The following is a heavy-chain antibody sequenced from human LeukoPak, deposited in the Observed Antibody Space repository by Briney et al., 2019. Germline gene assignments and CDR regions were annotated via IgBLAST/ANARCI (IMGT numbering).Heavy chain of an antibody. J-gene: IGHJ4*02. CDR3: ARRRSSGHLDY. D-gene: IGHD6-19*01. Sequence: SETLSLTCAVYGGSFSGYYWSWIRQPPGKGLEWIGEINHSGSTNYNPSLKSRVTISVDTSKNQFSLKLSSVTAADTAVYYCARRRSSGHLDYWGQGTLVTVSS. CDR1: GGSFSGYY. CDR2: INHSGST. V-gene: IGHV4-34*01.